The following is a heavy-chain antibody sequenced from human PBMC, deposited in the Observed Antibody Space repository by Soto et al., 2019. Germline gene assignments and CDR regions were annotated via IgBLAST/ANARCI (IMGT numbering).Heavy chain of an antibody. CDR2: RYNTGST. Sequence: PCETLSLTCTVSRDSIRNYYWSWIRQPPGKRLEWIGYRYNTGSTNYSPSLRSRVTISVDTSKNQFSLKLTSLSAAETAVYYWARWGPRYFDPWGQGILVTVSS. D-gene: IGHD7-27*01. CDR3: ARWGPRYFDP. CDR1: RDSIRNYY. V-gene: IGHV4-59*01. J-gene: IGHJ5*02.